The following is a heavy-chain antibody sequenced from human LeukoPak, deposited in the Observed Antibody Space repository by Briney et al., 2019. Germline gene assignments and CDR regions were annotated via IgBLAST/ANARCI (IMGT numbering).Heavy chain of an antibody. Sequence: ASVKVSCKASGGTFSSYAISWVRQAPGQGLEWMGGIIPIFGTANYAQKFQGRVTITADKSTSTAYMELSSLRSEDTAVYYCARAGSSWRYFGGSWYANWGQGTLVTVSS. CDR1: GGTFSSYA. CDR2: IIPIFGTA. CDR3: ARAGSSWRYFGGSWYAN. D-gene: IGHD6-13*01. V-gene: IGHV1-69*06. J-gene: IGHJ4*02.